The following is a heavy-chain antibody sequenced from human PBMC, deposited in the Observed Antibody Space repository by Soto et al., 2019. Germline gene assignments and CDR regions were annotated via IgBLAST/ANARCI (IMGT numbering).Heavy chain of an antibody. V-gene: IGHV3-23*01. Sequence: GGSLRLSCAASGFTFSSYAMSWVRQAPGKGLEWVSAISGSGGSTYYADSVKGRFTISRDNSKKTLYRQMNSLRAEDTAVYYCAKRADIVATIINYYMDVWGKGTTVTVS. CDR1: GFTFSSYA. CDR2: ISGSGGST. J-gene: IGHJ6*03. CDR3: AKRADIVATIINYYMDV. D-gene: IGHD5-12*01.